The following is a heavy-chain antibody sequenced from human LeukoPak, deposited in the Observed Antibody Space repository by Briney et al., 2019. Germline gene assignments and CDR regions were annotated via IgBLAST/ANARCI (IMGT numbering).Heavy chain of an antibody. J-gene: IGHJ2*01. Sequence: SETLSLTCTVSGFSISTGYYWGWIRQPPGKGLEWIGIIYHSGSTSYNPSLKSRVTISVDTSKNQFSLNLGSVTAADTAVYYCARRSVSWYFDLWGRGTLFTVSS. V-gene: IGHV4-38-2*02. CDR2: IYHSGST. CDR3: ARRSVSWYFDL. CDR1: GFSISTGYY.